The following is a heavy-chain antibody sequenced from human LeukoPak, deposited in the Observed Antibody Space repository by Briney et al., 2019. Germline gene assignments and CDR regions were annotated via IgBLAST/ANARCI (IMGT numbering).Heavy chain of an antibody. J-gene: IGHJ4*02. CDR2: ISSSSSYI. Sequence: GGSLRLSCAASGFTFSSYSMNWVRQAPGKGLEWVSSISSSSSYIYYADSVKGRFTISRDNAKNSLYLQTNSLRAEDTAVYYCARDRGYYDSSGYTPIDYWGQGTLVTVSS. CDR3: ARDRGYYDSSGYTPIDY. V-gene: IGHV3-21*01. D-gene: IGHD3-22*01. CDR1: GFTFSSYS.